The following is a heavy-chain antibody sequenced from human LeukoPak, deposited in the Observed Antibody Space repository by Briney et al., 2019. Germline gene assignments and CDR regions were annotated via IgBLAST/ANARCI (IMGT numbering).Heavy chain of an antibody. CDR2: INSDGSST. J-gene: IGHJ4*02. Sequence: HSGGSLRLSCAASGFTFSSYWMHWVRQAPGKGLVWVSRINSDGSSTSYADSVKGRFTISRDNAKNTLYLQMNSLRAEDTAVYYCAREGDDWGVDYWGQGTLVTVSS. CDR1: GFTFSSYW. D-gene: IGHD7-27*01. V-gene: IGHV3-74*01. CDR3: AREGDDWGVDY.